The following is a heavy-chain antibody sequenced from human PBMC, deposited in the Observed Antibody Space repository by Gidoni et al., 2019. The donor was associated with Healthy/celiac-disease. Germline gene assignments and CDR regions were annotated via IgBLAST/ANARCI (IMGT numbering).Heavy chain of an antibody. CDR3: ARDEGYYDSSGVVDY. J-gene: IGHJ4*02. V-gene: IGHV3-30-3*01. Sequence: QVQLVESGGGVVQPGRSLRLSCAASGFTFCSYAMHWVRQAPGKGPAGVSVISYEGSNKYYADSVKGRFTISRDNSKSTLYLQMNSLRAEDTAVYYWARDEGYYDSSGVVDYWGQGTLVTVSS. CDR1: GFTFCSYA. CDR2: ISYEGSNK. D-gene: IGHD3-22*01.